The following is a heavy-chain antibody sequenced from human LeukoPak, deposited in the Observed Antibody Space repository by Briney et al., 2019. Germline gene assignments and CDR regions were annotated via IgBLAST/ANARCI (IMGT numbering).Heavy chain of an antibody. D-gene: IGHD6-19*01. Sequence: GGSLSLSCAASGFTFSSYAMSWVRQAPGKGLEWVSAISGSGGSTYYADSVKGRFTISRDNSKNTLYLQMNSLRAEDTAVYYCAKDGYSSGSYYFDYWGQGTLVTVSS. CDR1: GFTFSSYA. V-gene: IGHV3-23*01. J-gene: IGHJ4*02. CDR3: AKDGYSSGSYYFDY. CDR2: ISGSGGST.